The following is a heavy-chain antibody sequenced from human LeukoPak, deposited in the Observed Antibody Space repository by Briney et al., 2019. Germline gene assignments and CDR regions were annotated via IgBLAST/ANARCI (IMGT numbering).Heavy chain of an antibody. D-gene: IGHD6-25*01. CDR2: ITSDGSSR. CDR3: ARGGSAVLES. J-gene: IGHJ5*02. V-gene: IGHV3-74*01. Sequence: QPGGSLRLSCAASGFTFSTYWMHWVRQGPGKGLEWVSRITSDGSSRSHADSVKDRFIISRDNAKNTLYLQMNSLRVDDTAVYYCARGGSAVLESWGQGSQAAVSS. CDR1: GFTFSTYW.